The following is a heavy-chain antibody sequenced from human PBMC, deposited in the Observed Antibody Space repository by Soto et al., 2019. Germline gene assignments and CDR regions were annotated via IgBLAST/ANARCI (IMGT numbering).Heavy chain of an antibody. CDR1: GFTFSSYG. D-gene: IGHD1-20*01. Sequence: GGSLRLSCAASGFTFSSYGMHWVRQAPGKGLEWVAVIWYDGSNKYYADSVKGRFTISRDNSKNTLYLQMNSLRAEDTAVYYCARVGSLYNWKYFDYWGQGTMVTVS. J-gene: IGHJ4*02. CDR3: ARVGSLYNWKYFDY. CDR2: IWYDGSNK. V-gene: IGHV3-33*01.